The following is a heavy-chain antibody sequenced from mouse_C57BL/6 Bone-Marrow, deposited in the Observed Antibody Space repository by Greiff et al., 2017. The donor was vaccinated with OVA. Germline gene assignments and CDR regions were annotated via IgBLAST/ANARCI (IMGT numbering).Heavy chain of an antibody. CDR3: ARRGVYDNYDWFAY. CDR1: GYTFTSYW. J-gene: IGHJ3*01. CDR2: IHPNSGST. D-gene: IGHD2-1*01. Sequence: VKLQQPGAELVKPGASVKLSCKASGYTFTSYWMHWVKQRPGQGLEWIGMIHPNSGSTNYNEKFKSKATLTVDKSSSTAYMQLSSLTSEDSAVYYCARRGVYDNYDWFAYWGQGTLVTVSA. V-gene: IGHV1-64*01.